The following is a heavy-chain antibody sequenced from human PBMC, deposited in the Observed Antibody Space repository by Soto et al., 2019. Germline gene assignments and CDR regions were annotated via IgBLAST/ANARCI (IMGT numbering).Heavy chain of an antibody. CDR1: DGCFSGYY. Sequence: SSETLSLTGAVYDGCFSGYYWSWIRQPPGKGLEWIGEISHGGGTNYSPSLKSRVTISVDTSKKHFSLEMSSVTAADTAEYFCPRPHYESNTFYSFFDYWGQGTLVTVSS. CDR2: ISHGGGT. J-gene: IGHJ4*02. CDR3: PRPHYESNTFYSFFDY. V-gene: IGHV4-34*01. D-gene: IGHD3-22*01.